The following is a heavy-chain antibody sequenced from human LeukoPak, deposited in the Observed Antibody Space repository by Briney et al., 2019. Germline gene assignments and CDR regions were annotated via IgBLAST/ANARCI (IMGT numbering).Heavy chain of an antibody. CDR1: GFTFSSYS. J-gene: IGHJ5*02. D-gene: IGHD6-13*01. CDR2: ISSSSSYI. Sequence: GGSLRLSCAASGFTFSSYSMNWVRQAPGNGLEWVSSISSSSSYIYYADSVKGRFTISRDNAKNSLYLQMNSLRAEDTAVYYCARGSQYSSSPGWFDPWGQGTLVTVSS. V-gene: IGHV3-21*01. CDR3: ARGSQYSSSPGWFDP.